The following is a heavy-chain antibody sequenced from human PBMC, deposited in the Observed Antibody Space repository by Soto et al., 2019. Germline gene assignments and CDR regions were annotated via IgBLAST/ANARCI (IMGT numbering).Heavy chain of an antibody. Sequence: SVKVSCKASGGTFSSYAISWVRQAPGQGPEWMGGIIPIFGTANYAQKFQGRVTITADESTSTAYMELSSLRSEDTAVYYCARVFDSSGYRHDDAFDIRGQGTMVTVSS. CDR1: GGTFSSYA. D-gene: IGHD3-22*01. V-gene: IGHV1-69*13. CDR2: IIPIFGTA. J-gene: IGHJ3*02. CDR3: ARVFDSSGYRHDDAFDI.